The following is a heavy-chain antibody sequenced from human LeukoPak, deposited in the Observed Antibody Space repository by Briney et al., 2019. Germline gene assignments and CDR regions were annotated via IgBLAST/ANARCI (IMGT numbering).Heavy chain of an antibody. V-gene: IGHV4-34*01. D-gene: IGHD3-10*01. Sequence: SETLSLTCAVYGGSFSGYYWTWIRQPPGKGLEWIGEISHSGRANYSPSLKSRVTISVDTSKNQFSLKVNSVTAADTAVYYCVRGSMVRGYPTRYWGQGTLVTVSS. CDR1: GGSFSGYY. CDR2: ISHSGRA. CDR3: VRGSMVRGYPTRY. J-gene: IGHJ4*02.